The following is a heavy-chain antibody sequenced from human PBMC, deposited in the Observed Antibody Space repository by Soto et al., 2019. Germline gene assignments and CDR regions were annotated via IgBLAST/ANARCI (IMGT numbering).Heavy chain of an antibody. CDR3: ARAGSSWYGGMDV. Sequence: QVQLQQSGPGLVKPAQTISLTWAISGDSVSSNSGGWNWIRQSPARGLEWLGRTYYRSKWYNDYEVYVKSRITTNPDTSKIQFSLLLNSGTPEETAVYYCARAGSSWYGGMDVWGQGTTVTVSS. V-gene: IGHV6-1*01. CDR2: TYYRSKWYN. J-gene: IGHJ6*02. D-gene: IGHD6-13*01. CDR1: GDSVSSNSGG.